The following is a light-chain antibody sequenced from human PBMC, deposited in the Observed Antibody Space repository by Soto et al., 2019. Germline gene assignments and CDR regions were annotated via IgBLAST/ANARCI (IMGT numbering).Light chain of an antibody. Sequence: QAVVTQPPSASGTPGQRVTISCSGGGSNVEINPVHWYQQLPGTAPKLLIYGNTERPSGVPDRFSGSKSGTSASLAISGLQSEDEADYHCAAWDVSLNGYVFGPGTKLTVL. J-gene: IGLJ1*01. CDR1: GSNVEINP. V-gene: IGLV1-44*01. CDR3: AAWDVSLNGYV. CDR2: GNT.